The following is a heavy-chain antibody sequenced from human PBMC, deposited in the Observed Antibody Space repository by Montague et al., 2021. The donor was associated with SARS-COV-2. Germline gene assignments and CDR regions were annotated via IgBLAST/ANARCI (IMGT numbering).Heavy chain of an antibody. D-gene: IGHD3-3*01. V-gene: IGHV4-39*01. CDR2: IYYSGST. CDR3: ARHSGDYTIFGVVIYYMDV. CDR1: GGSISSSSHY. Sequence: SETLSLTCTVSGGSISSSSHYWGWIRQPPGKGLEWIGSIYYSGSTYYNPSLKSRVTISVDTSKNQFSLKLSSVTAADTAVFYCARHSGDYTIFGVVIYYMDVWGQGTTVTVS. J-gene: IGHJ6*03.